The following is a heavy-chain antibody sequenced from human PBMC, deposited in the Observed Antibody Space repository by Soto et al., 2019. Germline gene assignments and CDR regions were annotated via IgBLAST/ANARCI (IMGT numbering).Heavy chain of an antibody. D-gene: IGHD3-16*02. CDR1: GDRVSSNSAA. CDR2: TYYRSKWYN. Sequence: QSQTLSLPCAISGDRVSSNSAAWNWIRQSPSRGLEWLGRTYYRSKWYNDYAVSVKSRITINPDTSKNQFSLQLNSVTPEDTAVYYCARGVLQVTFGGVIVYYFDYWGQGTLVTVSS. V-gene: IGHV6-1*01. CDR3: ARGVLQVTFGGVIVYYFDY. J-gene: IGHJ4*02.